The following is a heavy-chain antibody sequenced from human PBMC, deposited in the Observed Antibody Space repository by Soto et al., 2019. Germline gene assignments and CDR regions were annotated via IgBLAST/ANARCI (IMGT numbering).Heavy chain of an antibody. D-gene: IGHD1-26*01. J-gene: IGHJ4*02. Sequence: SETLSLTCAVSGGSISSSNWWSWVRQPPGKGLEWIGEIYHSGSTNYNPSLKSRVTISVDKSKNQFSLKLSSVTAADTAVYYCARVGSGSGSYPLFDYWGQGTLVTVS. CDR1: GGSISSSNW. CDR3: ARVGSGSGSYPLFDY. V-gene: IGHV4-4*02. CDR2: IYHSGST.